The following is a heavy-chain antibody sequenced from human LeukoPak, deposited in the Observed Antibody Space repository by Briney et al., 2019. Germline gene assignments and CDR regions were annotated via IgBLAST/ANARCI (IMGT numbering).Heavy chain of an antibody. J-gene: IGHJ6*03. CDR1: GFTFSSYW. Sequence: GGSLRLSCAASGFTFSSYWMHWVRQAAGKGLVWVSRINSDGSSTSYADSVKGRFTISRDNAKNTLYLQMNSLRADDTAVYYCARDRNNYYYMDVWGKGTTVTISS. V-gene: IGHV3-74*01. D-gene: IGHD4-11*01. CDR3: ARDRNNYYYMDV. CDR2: INSDGSST.